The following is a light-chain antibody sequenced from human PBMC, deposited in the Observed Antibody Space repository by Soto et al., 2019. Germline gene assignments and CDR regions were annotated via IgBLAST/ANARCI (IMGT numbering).Light chain of an antibody. Sequence: QSVLSQPASVSGSPGQSITISCTGTSSDVGGYEYVSWYQHQPDKAPKLIIYDVTNRPSGVSTRFSGSKSGNTASLTISGIQTEDEADYYCCSYAGTNTFYVFGSGTKVTVL. V-gene: IGLV2-14*01. CDR1: SSDVGGYEY. CDR3: CSYAGTNTFYV. J-gene: IGLJ1*01. CDR2: DVT.